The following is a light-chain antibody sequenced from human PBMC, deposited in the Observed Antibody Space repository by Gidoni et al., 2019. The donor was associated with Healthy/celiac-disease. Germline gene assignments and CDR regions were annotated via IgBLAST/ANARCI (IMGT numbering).Light chain of an antibody. CDR3: QQYGSSPSA. V-gene: IGKV3-20*01. CDR1: QSVSSSY. Sequence: ESVLTQPPGTLSLSPGESATLPCRASQSVSSSYLAWYQQKPGQAPRLLIYGASSRATGLPDRFSGSGSGTDFTLSISRLEPEDFAVYYCQQYGSSPSAFGPGTKVNIK. CDR2: GAS. J-gene: IGKJ3*01.